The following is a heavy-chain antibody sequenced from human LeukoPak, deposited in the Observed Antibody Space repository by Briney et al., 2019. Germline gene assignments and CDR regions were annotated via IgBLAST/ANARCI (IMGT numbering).Heavy chain of an antibody. CDR3: ASGGSYGDYADAFDI. D-gene: IGHD4-17*01. CDR1: GGSISSYY. Sequence: SETLSLTCNVSGGSISSYYWSWIRQPPGKGLEWIGYIYYSGSTNYNPSLKSRVTISVDTSKNQFSLKLSSVTAADTAVYYCASGGSYGDYADAFDIWGQGTMVTVSS. J-gene: IGHJ3*02. CDR2: IYYSGST. V-gene: IGHV4-59*01.